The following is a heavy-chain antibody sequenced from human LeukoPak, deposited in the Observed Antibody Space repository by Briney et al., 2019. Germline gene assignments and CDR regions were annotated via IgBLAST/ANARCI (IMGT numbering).Heavy chain of an antibody. J-gene: IGHJ3*02. CDR2: ISYDGSNK. D-gene: IGHD5-24*01. CDR1: GFTFSSYG. Sequence: GRSLRLSCAASGFTFSSYGMHWVRQAPGKGLEWVAVISYDGSNKYYADSVKGRFTISRDNSKNTLYLQMNSLRAEDTAVYYCAKDIGLATIKSVDAFDIRGQGTMVTVSS. V-gene: IGHV3-30*18. CDR3: AKDIGLATIKSVDAFDI.